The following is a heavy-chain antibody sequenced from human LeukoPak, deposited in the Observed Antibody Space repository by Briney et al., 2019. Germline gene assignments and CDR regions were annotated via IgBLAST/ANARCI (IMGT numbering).Heavy chain of an antibody. CDR1: GYTFTDNY. CDR3: AREGLGSYRFTGY. Sequence: GASVKVSCKASGYTFTDNYIHWVRQAPGQGLEWMGWISPKSGVTNFAQKFRGRVTMTRGTSISTAYMEMSSLKYDDTAVYYCAREGLGSYRFTGYWGQGTLVTVSS. D-gene: IGHD1-26*01. J-gene: IGHJ4*02. V-gene: IGHV1-2*02. CDR2: ISPKSGVT.